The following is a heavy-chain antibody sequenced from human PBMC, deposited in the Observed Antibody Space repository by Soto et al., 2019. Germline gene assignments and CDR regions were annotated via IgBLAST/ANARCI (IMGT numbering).Heavy chain of an antibody. Sequence: SETLSLTCSVSGGSMSSSSYYWGWIRQPPGKGLEWIGSINYSGTTYYNPSLKNRVTISTMSNNKFSLELSSVTAADTAVYYCTRGLFSGSSYSGSWYYFDSWGQGTMVTVSS. V-gene: IGHV4-39*07. J-gene: IGHJ4*02. CDR2: INYSGTT. CDR3: TRGLFSGSSYSGSWYYFDS. CDR1: GGSMSSSSYY. D-gene: IGHD1-26*01.